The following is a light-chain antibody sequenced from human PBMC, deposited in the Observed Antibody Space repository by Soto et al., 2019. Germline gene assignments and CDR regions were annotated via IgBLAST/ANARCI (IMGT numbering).Light chain of an antibody. CDR1: QSFSSSY. J-gene: IGKJ5*01. V-gene: IGKV3-20*01. Sequence: ILFSPSPGTLSFSPGERAPPSCRASQSFSSSYLAWYQQKPGQAPRLLIYGASSRATGIPDRFSGSGSGTDFTLTISRLEPEDLAVYYCQQSGSSPITFGQGTRLEIK. CDR2: GAS. CDR3: QQSGSSPIT.